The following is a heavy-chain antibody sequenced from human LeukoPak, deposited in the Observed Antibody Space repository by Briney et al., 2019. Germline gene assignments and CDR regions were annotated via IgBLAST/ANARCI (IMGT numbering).Heavy chain of an antibody. V-gene: IGHV3-74*01. Sequence: GGSLRLSCAASGFTFSSYWMHWVRQAPGKGLVWVSRINSDGSSTSYADSVKGRFTISRDNAKNTLYLQMNSLRAEDTAVYYCARPRYSGSYSRAFDIWGQGTMVTVSS. J-gene: IGHJ3*02. CDR3: ARPRYSGSYSRAFDI. D-gene: IGHD1-26*01. CDR1: GFTFSSYW. CDR2: INSDGSST.